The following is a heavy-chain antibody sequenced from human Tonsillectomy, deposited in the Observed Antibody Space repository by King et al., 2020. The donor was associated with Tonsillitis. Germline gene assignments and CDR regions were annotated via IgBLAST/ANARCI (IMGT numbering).Heavy chain of an antibody. Sequence: QLVQSGAEVKKPGASVKVSCRASGYTFSSHYMHWVRQAPGQGPEWMGIINPSGGNTNYAQKFQGRVTMTRNTSTSTVYMELSSLRSEDTAVYYCARDREGFGLPNYYLDYWGQGTLVTVSS. D-gene: IGHD3-16*01. V-gene: IGHV1-46*01. CDR3: ARDREGFGLPNYYLDY. J-gene: IGHJ4*02. CDR2: INPSGGNT. CDR1: GYTFSSHY.